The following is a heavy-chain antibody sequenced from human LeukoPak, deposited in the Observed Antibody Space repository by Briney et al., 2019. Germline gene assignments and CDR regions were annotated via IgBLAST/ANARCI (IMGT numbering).Heavy chain of an antibody. V-gene: IGHV1-69*13. CDR2: IIPIFGTA. Sequence: GASVKVSCKASGGTFSSYAISWVRQAPGQGLEWMGGIIPIFGTANYAQKFQGRVTITADESTSTAYMELSSLRSEDTAVYYCARDRGDGYDYFDYWGQGTLVTVSS. J-gene: IGHJ4*02. CDR1: GGTFSSYA. CDR3: ARDRGDGYDYFDY. D-gene: IGHD5-24*01.